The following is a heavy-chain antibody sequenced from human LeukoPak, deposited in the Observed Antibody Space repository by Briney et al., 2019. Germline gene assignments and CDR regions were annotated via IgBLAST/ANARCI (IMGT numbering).Heavy chain of an antibody. CDR2: ISGSGGST. J-gene: IGHJ5*02. CDR3: AKDPGYDFWSSPNWFDP. V-gene: IGHV3-23*01. CDR1: GFTFSSYA. Sequence: PGGSLRLSCAASGFTFSSYAMSWVRQAPGKGLEWVSAISGSGGSTYYADSVKGRFTISRDNSKNTLYLQMNSLRAEDTAVYYCAKDPGYDFWSSPNWFDPWGQGTLVTVSS. D-gene: IGHD3-3*01.